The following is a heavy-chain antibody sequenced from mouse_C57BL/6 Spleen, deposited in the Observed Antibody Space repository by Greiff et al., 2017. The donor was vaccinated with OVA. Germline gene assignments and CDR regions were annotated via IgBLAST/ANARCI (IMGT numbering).Heavy chain of an antibody. CDR3: VRDGSSHYFDY. D-gene: IGHD1-1*01. CDR1: GFSFNTYA. CDR2: IRSKSNNYAT. J-gene: IGHJ2*01. V-gene: IGHV10-1*01. Sequence: EVMLVESGGGLLQPKGSLKLSCAASGFSFNTYAMNWVRQAPGKGLEWVARIRSKSNNYATYYADSVKDRFTISRDDSESMLYLQMNNLKTEDTAMYYCVRDGSSHYFDYWGQGTTLTVSS.